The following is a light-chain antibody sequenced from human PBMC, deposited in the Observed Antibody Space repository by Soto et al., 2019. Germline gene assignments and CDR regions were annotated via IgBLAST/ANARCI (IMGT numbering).Light chain of an antibody. CDR2: AAS. CDR1: QSISNY. Sequence: DIQMTQSPSSLSASVVDRVTITFLASQSISNYLNWYQQKPGKAPNLLIYAASSLQSGVPSRFSGSGSGADFTLTISSLQPEDFATYFCQQSYSPPFSFGPGTKVDIK. J-gene: IGKJ3*01. V-gene: IGKV1-39*01. CDR3: QQSYSPPFS.